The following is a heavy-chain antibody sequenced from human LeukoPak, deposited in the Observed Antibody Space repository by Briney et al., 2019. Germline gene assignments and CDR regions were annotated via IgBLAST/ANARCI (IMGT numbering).Heavy chain of an antibody. Sequence: GGSLRLSCSASGFTFTKYAMLWVRQAPGKGLEYVSGISSNGGSTYYADSVEGRFTVSRDSSKNTLYLQMSSLRAEDTAVYYCVKGGSSGWYYLDYWGQGTLVTASS. CDR1: GFTFTKYA. J-gene: IGHJ4*02. CDR2: ISSNGGST. V-gene: IGHV3-64D*06. D-gene: IGHD6-19*01. CDR3: VKGGSSGWYYLDY.